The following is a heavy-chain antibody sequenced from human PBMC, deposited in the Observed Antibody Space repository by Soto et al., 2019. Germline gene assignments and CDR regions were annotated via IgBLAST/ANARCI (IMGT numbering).Heavy chain of an antibody. V-gene: IGHV4-4*07. Sequence: SETLSLTCTVAGGDINSYYWTWIRQPAGKGLEWIGRIYSSGSTKYNPSLQSRVTMSLDTSKNQFSLRLTSVTAADAAVYYCARGQRFSDWFDPWGQGTLVTVSS. CDR2: IYSSGST. CDR3: ARGQRFSDWFDP. J-gene: IGHJ5*02. D-gene: IGHD2-2*01. CDR1: GGDINSYY.